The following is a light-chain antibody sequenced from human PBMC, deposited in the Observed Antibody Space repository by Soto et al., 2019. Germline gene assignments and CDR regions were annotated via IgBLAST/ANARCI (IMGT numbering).Light chain of an antibody. CDR1: QDISNY. Sequence: DIQMTQSPSSLSASVGDRVTITCQASQDISNYLNWYQQKPGKAPKLLIYDASNLETGVPSRFSGSGSGTDFTFTISSLQPEDIATYYCQQYDNLPRVRYTFGQGTKLEIK. CDR2: DAS. J-gene: IGKJ2*01. V-gene: IGKV1-33*01. CDR3: QQYDNLPRVRYT.